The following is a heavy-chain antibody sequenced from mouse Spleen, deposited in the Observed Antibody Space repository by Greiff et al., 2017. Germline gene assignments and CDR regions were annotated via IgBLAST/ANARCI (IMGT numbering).Heavy chain of an antibody. J-gene: IGHJ2*01. Sequence: VQLQQSGAELVRPGASVKLSCTASGFNIKDYYMHWVKQRPEQGLEWIGRIDPEDGDTEYAPKFQGKATMTADTSSNTAYLQLSSLTSEDTAVYYCTKAYGNYHYFDYWGQGTPLTVSS. CDR1: GFNIKDYY. V-gene: IGHV14-1*01. D-gene: IGHD2-10*02. CDR2: IDPEDGDT. CDR3: TKAYGNYHYFDY.